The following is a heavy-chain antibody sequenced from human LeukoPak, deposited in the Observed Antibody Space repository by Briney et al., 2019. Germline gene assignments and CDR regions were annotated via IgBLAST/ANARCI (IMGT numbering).Heavy chain of an antibody. J-gene: IGHJ4*02. CDR1: GYTFTSYY. Sequence: GGSLKVSCKASGYTFTSYYIHWVRQAPGQGLEWMGISNPKRGSTSYPQNFQGRVSVTRDTSTSTVYMDLSSLRSEDTAVYFCARGGMGIQLCPFDFWGQGTLVTVSS. CDR3: ARGGMGIQLCPFDF. V-gene: IGHV1-46*01. D-gene: IGHD5-18*01. CDR2: SNPKRGST.